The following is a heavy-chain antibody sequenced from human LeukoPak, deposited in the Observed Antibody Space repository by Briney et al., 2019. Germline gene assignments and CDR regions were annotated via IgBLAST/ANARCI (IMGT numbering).Heavy chain of an antibody. V-gene: IGHV3-23*01. J-gene: IGHJ4*02. CDR3: AKDHPRQGVTAHTPFDY. D-gene: IGHD2-15*01. Sequence: GGSLRVSCAASGFTFSSYAMSWVRQAPGKGLEWVSAISGSGGSTYYPDSVEGRFTISRDNSKNTLYLQMNSLRAEDTAIYYCAKDHPRQGVTAHTPFDYWGQGTLVTVSS. CDR2: ISGSGGST. CDR1: GFTFSSYA.